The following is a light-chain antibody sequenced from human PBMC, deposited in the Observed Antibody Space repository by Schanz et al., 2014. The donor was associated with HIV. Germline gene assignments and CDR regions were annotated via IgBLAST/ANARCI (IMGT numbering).Light chain of an antibody. V-gene: IGKV3-15*01. Sequence: EIVLTQSPGSLSLSPGGRATLSCGASQRLSSSYLAWYQQKRGQAPRLLIYGASTRATGVPARFSGSGSGTEFTLTISSLQSEDFAVYYCQQYNNWPYTFGQGTKLEIK. CDR3: QQYNNWPYT. J-gene: IGKJ2*01. CDR1: QRLSSSY. CDR2: GAS.